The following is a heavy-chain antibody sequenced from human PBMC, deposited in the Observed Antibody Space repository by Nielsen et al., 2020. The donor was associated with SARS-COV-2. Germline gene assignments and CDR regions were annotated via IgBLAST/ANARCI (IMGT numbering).Heavy chain of an antibody. CDR2: ISSSRTYI. CDR3: ARDLKFGSFVHGSGFHHNGMDV. V-gene: IGHV3-21*01. CDR1: GFTFSSFA. J-gene: IGHJ6*02. D-gene: IGHD3-10*01. Sequence: GGSLRLSCEASGFTFSSFAMNWVRQAPGKGLEWVSSISSSRTYISYADSVKGRFTISRDNAQSSLYLQMNGLRAEDTAVYYCARDLKFGSFVHGSGFHHNGMDVWGQGTTVTVSS.